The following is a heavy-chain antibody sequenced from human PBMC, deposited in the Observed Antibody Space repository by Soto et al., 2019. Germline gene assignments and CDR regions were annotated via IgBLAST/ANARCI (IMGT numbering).Heavy chain of an antibody. V-gene: IGHV3-23*01. J-gene: IGHJ4*02. D-gene: IGHD6-19*01. CDR2: ITDSGYTA. CDR1: GFSFGTFV. Sequence: PGGSLRLSCAASGFSFGTFVMTWFRQAPGGGLEWVASITDSGYTASYAETEEGRFTVSRDNSKNKLHLQMNDLRAEDTATYYCAKNGQWLATPPEAWGQGTLVTVSS. CDR3: AKNGQWLATPPEA.